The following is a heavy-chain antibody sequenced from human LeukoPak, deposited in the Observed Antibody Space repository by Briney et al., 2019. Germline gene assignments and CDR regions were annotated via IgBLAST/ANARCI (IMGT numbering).Heavy chain of an antibody. CDR2: IIPIFGTA. Sequence: SVKVSCTASGGTFSSYAISWVRQAPGQGLEWMGGIIPIFGTANYAQTFQGRGTITTDASTSTAYTELSSLRSEDTAVYYCARGRRTTPSFDYWGQGTLVTVSS. D-gene: IGHD4-11*01. V-gene: IGHV1-69*05. CDR3: ARGRRTTPSFDY. J-gene: IGHJ4*02. CDR1: GGTFSSYA.